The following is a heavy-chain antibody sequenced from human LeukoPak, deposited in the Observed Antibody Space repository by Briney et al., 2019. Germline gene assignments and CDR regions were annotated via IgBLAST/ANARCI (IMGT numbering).Heavy chain of an antibody. CDR2: ISAYNGNT. J-gene: IGHJ5*02. D-gene: IGHD2-2*01. Sequence: GASVKVSCKASGYTFTSYGISWVRQAPGQGLEWMGWISAYNGNTNYAQKLQGRVTMTTDTSTSTAYMELRSLRSDDTAVYYCARIIVVVPAAISWFDPWGQGTLVTVSS. CDR1: GYTFTSYG. CDR3: ARIIVVVPAAISWFDP. V-gene: IGHV1-18*01.